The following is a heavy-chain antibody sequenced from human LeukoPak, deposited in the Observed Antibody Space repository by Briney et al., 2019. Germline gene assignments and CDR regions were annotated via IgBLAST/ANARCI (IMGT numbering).Heavy chain of an antibody. CDR1: GFTFSSYE. Sequence: QPGGSLRLSCAASGFTFSSYEMNWVRQAPGKGLEWVSYISSSGSSIYYADSVKGRFTISRDNAKNSLYLQMNSLRAEDTAVYYCARKYCSSTSRLFDCWGQGALVTVSS. V-gene: IGHV3-48*03. J-gene: IGHJ4*02. CDR2: ISSSGSSI. D-gene: IGHD2-2*01. CDR3: ARKYCSSTSRLFDC.